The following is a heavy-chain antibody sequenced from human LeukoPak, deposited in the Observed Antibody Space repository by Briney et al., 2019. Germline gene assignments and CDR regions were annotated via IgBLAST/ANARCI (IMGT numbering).Heavy chain of an antibody. Sequence: SETLSLTCTVSGGSVSSGSYYWSWIRQPPGKGLEWIGYIYYSGSTNYSPSLKSRVTISVDTSKNQFSLKLSSVTAADTAVYYCARVAGGYYYYYGMDVWGKGTTVTVSS. J-gene: IGHJ6*04. CDR1: GGSVSSGSYY. CDR3: ARVAGGYYYYYGMDV. D-gene: IGHD6-13*01. CDR2: IYYSGST. V-gene: IGHV4-61*01.